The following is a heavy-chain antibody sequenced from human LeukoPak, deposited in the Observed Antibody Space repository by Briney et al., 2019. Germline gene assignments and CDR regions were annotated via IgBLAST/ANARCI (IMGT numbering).Heavy chain of an antibody. CDR1: GFIFRTYS. CDR2: KSSRSSPI. D-gene: IGHD2-2*01. J-gene: IGHJ3*02. CDR3: ARSGYCTSTSCLTGRGAFDI. V-gene: IGHV3-48*04. Sequence: PPGGPLRLSCAASGFIFRTYSMNWLRQAPGKGLEGFAYKSSRSSPIYYVDPVKSRFTISRDNAQNLPYLQMNSLSAQDTAVHYCARSGYCTSTSCLTGRGAFDIWGQRTMGTVSS.